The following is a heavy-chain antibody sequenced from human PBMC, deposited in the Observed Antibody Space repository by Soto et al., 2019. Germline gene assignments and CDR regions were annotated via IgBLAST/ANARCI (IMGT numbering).Heavy chain of an antibody. Sequence: SETLSLTCTVSGGSISSSSYYWGWIRQPPGKGLEWIGSIYYSGSTYYNPSLKSRVTISVDTSKNQFSLKLSSVTAADTAVYYCARRLWSGYYRGDNWFDPWGQGTLVTVSS. CDR1: GGSISSSSYY. CDR2: IYYSGST. CDR3: ARRLWSGYYRGDNWFDP. J-gene: IGHJ5*02. V-gene: IGHV4-39*01. D-gene: IGHD3-3*01.